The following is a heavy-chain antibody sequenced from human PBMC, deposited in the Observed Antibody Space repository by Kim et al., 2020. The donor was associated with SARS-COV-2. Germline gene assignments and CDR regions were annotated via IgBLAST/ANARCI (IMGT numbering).Heavy chain of an antibody. Sequence: GGSLRLSCAASGFRFSDCHIHWVRQAPGKGLEWVAVIWNDGNRIYYADSVKGRFTVSRDDSRNTVWLQMNSLRAEDTAVYYCARDPRDGYYFFDHWGQGTLVTVSS. CDR1: GFRFSDCH. CDR3: ARDPRDGYYFFDH. CDR2: IWNDGNRI. J-gene: IGHJ4*02. V-gene: IGHV3-33*01. D-gene: IGHD5-12*01.